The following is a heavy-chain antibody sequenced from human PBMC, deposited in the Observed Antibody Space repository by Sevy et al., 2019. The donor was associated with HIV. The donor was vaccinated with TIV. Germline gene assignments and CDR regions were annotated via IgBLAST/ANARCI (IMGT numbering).Heavy chain of an antibody. CDR2: IKSKPNGGTT. J-gene: IGHJ4*02. D-gene: IGHD6-19*01. CDR3: TAEGFSSGWYYFDY. V-gene: IGHV3-15*01. Sequence: GGSLRLSCAASGFTFSNAWMSWVRQAPGKGLEWVGRIKSKPNGGTTDYDGPVKGRFTISRDDSKNTLDLQMNSLKTEDTAVYYCTAEGFSSGWYYFDYWGQGTLVTVSS. CDR1: GFTFSNAW.